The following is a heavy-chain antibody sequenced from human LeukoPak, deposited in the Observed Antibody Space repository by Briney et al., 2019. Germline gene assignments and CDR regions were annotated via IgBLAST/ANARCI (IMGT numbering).Heavy chain of an antibody. CDR1: GFTFSNYW. D-gene: IGHD3-22*01. Sequence: GGSLRLSCAASGFTFSNYWMHWVRQAPGKVLVWVSRISGDGRSMTYAESVKGRFTISRDNAKNTLYLQMKSLRAEDTAVYFCAKVNYDSSGYYPYYYYYMDVWGKGTTVTVSS. CDR3: AKVNYDSSGYYPYYYYYMDV. CDR2: ISGDGRSM. J-gene: IGHJ6*03. V-gene: IGHV3-74*01.